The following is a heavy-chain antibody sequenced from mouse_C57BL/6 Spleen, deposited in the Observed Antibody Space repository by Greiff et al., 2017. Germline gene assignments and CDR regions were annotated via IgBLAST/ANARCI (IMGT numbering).Heavy chain of an antibody. CDR1: GYTFTGYW. CDR3: ARSYYYGSSFYPHWYFDV. Sequence: VQLQQSGAELMKPGASVKLSCKATGYTFTGYWIEWVTQRPGHGLEWIGEILPGSGSTNYNEKFKGKATFTADTSSNTAYMQLSSLTTEDSAIYYCARSYYYGSSFYPHWYFDVWGTGTTVTVSS. CDR2: ILPGSGST. D-gene: IGHD1-1*01. V-gene: IGHV1-9*01. J-gene: IGHJ1*03.